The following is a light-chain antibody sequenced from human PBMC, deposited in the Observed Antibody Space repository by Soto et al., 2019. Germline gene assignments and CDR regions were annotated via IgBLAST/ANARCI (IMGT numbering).Light chain of an antibody. V-gene: IGLV7-43*01. CDR3: LLFYANTWV. CDR2: SIS. J-gene: IGLJ3*02. CDR1: TGAVTSGYY. Sequence: QAVVTQEPSLTVSPGGTVSLTCASSTGAVTSGYYPNWFQQKPGQAPMALIYSISNSHSWTPARFSGFLLGDKAAQTLSGAQPEDEAEYYCLLFYANTWVFGGGTTLTVL.